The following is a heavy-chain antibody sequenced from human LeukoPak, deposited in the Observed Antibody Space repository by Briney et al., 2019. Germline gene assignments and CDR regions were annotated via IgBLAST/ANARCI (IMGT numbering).Heavy chain of an antibody. CDR2: INTNNGVT. J-gene: IGHJ5*02. V-gene: IGHV1-2*02. CDR3: TKDRLSKWFDP. Sequence: ASVKVSCEASGLTFTGVNFIHWVRQARGQGPEWMGWINTNNGVTDYARKFQGRVTMTRDTSISTVYMELSRLTSDDMAMYYCTKDRLSKWFDPWGQGTLVTVSS. CDR1: GLTFTGVNF. D-gene: IGHD5-12*01.